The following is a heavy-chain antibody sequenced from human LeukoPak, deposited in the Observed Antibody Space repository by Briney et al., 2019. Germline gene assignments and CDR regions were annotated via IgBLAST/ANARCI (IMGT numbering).Heavy chain of an antibody. CDR2: INWIGGLI. CDR1: GFNLEYYG. Sequence: PGGSLRLSCVASGFNLEYYGMIWVRQAPRKGREGVADINWIGGLIDYADSVKGRFTISRDNAKNSLYLQMDSLRAEDTALYYCARSMPQASCYYMDVWGKGTTATVSS. D-gene: IGHD2-2*01. V-gene: IGHV3-20*04. CDR3: ARSMPQASCYYMDV. J-gene: IGHJ6*03.